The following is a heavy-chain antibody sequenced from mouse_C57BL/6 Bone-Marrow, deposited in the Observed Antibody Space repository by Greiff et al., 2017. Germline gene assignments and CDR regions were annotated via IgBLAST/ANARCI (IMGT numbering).Heavy chain of an antibody. V-gene: IGHV5-4*03. CDR1: GFTFSSYA. CDR2: ISDGGSYT. J-gene: IGHJ2*01. Sequence: EVKLVESGGGLVKPGGSLKLSCAASGFTFSSYAMSWVRQTPEKRLEWVATISDGGSYTYYPDNVKGRFTISRDNAKNNLYLQMSHLKSEDTAMYYCARRIYDGYYDAGLDYWGQGTTLTVSS. D-gene: IGHD2-3*01. CDR3: ARRIYDGYYDAGLDY.